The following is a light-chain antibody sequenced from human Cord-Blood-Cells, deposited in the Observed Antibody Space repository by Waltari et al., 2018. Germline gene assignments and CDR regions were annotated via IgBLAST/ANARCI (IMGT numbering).Light chain of an antibody. CDR3: NSRDSSGKAV. V-gene: IGLV3-19*01. J-gene: IGLJ2*01. CDR2: GKN. Sequence: SSELTQDPAVSVALGQTVRITCPGDRLRSYYASWYQQKPGQAPVLVIYGKNNRPSGIPDRFSGSSSGNTASLTITGAQAEDEADYYCNSRDSSGKAVFGGGTKPTVL. CDR1: RLRSYY.